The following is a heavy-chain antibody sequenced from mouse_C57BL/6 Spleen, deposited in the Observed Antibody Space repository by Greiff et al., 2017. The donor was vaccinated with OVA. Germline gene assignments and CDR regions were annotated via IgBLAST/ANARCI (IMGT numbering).Heavy chain of an antibody. Sequence: EVKLVESGGGLVKPGGSLKLSCAASGFTFSSYAMSWVRQTPEKRLEWVATISDGGSYTYYPDNVKGRFTISRDNAKNNLYLQMSHLKSEDTAMYYCARGTSVWYFDVWGTGTTVTVSS. D-gene: IGHD2-14*01. CDR3: ARGTSVWYFDV. V-gene: IGHV5-4*03. CDR2: ISDGGSYT. J-gene: IGHJ1*03. CDR1: GFTFSSYA.